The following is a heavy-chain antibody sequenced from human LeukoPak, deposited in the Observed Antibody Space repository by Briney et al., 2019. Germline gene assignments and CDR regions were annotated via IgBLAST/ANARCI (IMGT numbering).Heavy chain of an antibody. V-gene: IGHV4-59*01. Sequence: SETLSLTCTVSGGSISSYYWSWIRQPPGKGLEWIGYIYYSGSTNYNPSLKSRVTISVDTSKNQFSLKLSSVAAADTAVYYCARSITIFGVVQYYFDYWGQGTLVTVSS. CDR2: IYYSGST. CDR3: ARSITIFGVVQYYFDY. J-gene: IGHJ4*02. D-gene: IGHD3-3*01. CDR1: GGSISSYY.